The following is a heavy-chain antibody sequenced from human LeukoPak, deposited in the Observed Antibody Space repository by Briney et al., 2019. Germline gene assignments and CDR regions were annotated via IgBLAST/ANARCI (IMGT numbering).Heavy chain of an antibody. CDR3: ARPTKEGSSWYWWFDP. Sequence: GGSLRLSCAASGVTFSSDWMHWGRQAPGKGLVWGSRINNDGSSTSYADSAKGRFTISRDNAKNTLYLQMNSLRAEDTAVYYCARPTKEGSSWYWWFDPWGQGTLVTVSS. CDR1: GVTFSSDW. D-gene: IGHD6-13*01. V-gene: IGHV3-74*01. J-gene: IGHJ5*02. CDR2: INNDGSST.